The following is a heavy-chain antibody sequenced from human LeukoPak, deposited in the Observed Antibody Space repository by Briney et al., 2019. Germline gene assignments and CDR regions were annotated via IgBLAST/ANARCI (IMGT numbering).Heavy chain of an antibody. Sequence: ASVNVSFKASGGTFSSYAISWVRQAPGQGLEWMGSIVPILEIANYAQTFRGRVTITADKSTSTAYMELSSLRAEDRAGRFCARDPVKGMDVWGQGTTVTVSS. CDR2: IVPILEIA. V-gene: IGHV1-69*04. D-gene: IGHD2/OR15-2a*01. J-gene: IGHJ6*02. CDR1: GGTFSSYA. CDR3: ARDPVKGMDV.